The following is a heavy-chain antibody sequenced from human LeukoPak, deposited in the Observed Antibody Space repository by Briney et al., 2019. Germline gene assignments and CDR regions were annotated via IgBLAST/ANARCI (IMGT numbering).Heavy chain of an antibody. Sequence: NPSETLSLTCAVYGGSFSGYYWSWNRQPPGKGLEWIGEINHSGSTNYNPSLKSRVTIPVDTSKNQSSLALNSVTAADTAVYYCGRGITMIDPWGQGTLVTVSS. J-gene: IGHJ5*02. V-gene: IGHV4-34*01. CDR1: GGSFSGYY. CDR2: INHSGST. CDR3: GRGITMIDP. D-gene: IGHD3-22*01.